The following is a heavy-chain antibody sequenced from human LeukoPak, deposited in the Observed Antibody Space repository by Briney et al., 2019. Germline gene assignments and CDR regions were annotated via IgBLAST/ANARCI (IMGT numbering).Heavy chain of an antibody. CDR2: IKQDGSEK. Sequence: GGSLRLSCAASGFTFSSYWMSWVRQAPGKGLEWVANIKQDGSEKNYVGFVKGRFTISRDDAKNSLFLQMNSLRAEDTAVYHCATGLWTFGSWGQGTLVTVSS. D-gene: IGHD2-21*01. CDR1: GFTFSSYW. CDR3: ATGLWTFGS. J-gene: IGHJ4*02. V-gene: IGHV3-7*03.